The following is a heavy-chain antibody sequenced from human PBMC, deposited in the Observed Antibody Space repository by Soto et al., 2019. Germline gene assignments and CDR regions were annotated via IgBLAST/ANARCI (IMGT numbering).Heavy chain of an antibody. D-gene: IGHD3-22*01. V-gene: IGHV3-48*01. CDR2: ISSSSSTI. CDR1: GFTFSSYS. J-gene: IGHJ4*02. CDR3: ARVPYYYDSSGRDY. Sequence: EVQLVESGGGLVQPGGSLRLSCAASGFTFSSYSMNWVRQAPGKGLEWVSYISSSSSTIYYADSVKGRFTISRDNAKNSRSRQRNRLRAEDTAVYYCARVPYYYDSSGRDYWGQGTLVTVSS.